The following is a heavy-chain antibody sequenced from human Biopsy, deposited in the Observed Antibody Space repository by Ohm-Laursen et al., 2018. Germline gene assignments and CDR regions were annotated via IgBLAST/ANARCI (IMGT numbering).Heavy chain of an antibody. J-gene: IGHJ3*02. Sequence: SVKVSCKASGYTFSSYGISWVRQAPGQGLEWLGWISTYNGNTNYAQNFQGRVTMTRDTSTSTAYMELRSLRSDDTAVYYCARGGTLVVVPTAVLHSFDIWGQGTMVTVSS. CDR2: ISTYNGNT. CDR1: GYTFSSYG. V-gene: IGHV1-18*01. CDR3: ARGGTLVVVPTAVLHSFDI. D-gene: IGHD2-2*02.